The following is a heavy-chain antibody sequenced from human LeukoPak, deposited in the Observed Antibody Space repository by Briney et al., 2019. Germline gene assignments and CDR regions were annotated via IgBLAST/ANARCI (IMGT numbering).Heavy chain of an antibody. Sequence: ASVKVSCKASGGTFSSYAISWVRQAHGQGLEWMGGIIPIFGTANYAQKFQSRVTITTDESTSTAYMELSSLRSEDTAVYYCARDELEGNWFDPWGQGTLVTVSS. CDR3: ARDELEGNWFDP. D-gene: IGHD1-1*01. V-gene: IGHV1-69*05. CDR1: GGTFSSYA. CDR2: IIPIFGTA. J-gene: IGHJ5*02.